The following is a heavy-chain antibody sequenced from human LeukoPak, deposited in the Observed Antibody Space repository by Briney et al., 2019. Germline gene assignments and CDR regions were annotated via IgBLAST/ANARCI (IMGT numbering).Heavy chain of an antibody. V-gene: IGHV4-39*07. Sequence: SETLSLTCTVSGGSISSGSYYWGWIRQPPGKGLEWIGSIYYSGSTYYNPSLKSRVTISVDTSKNQFSLKLSSVTAADTAVYYCARAGTDDFWSGYGSFWFDPWGQGTLVTVSS. D-gene: IGHD3-3*01. J-gene: IGHJ5*02. CDR1: GGSISSGSYY. CDR2: IYYSGST. CDR3: ARAGTDDFWSGYGSFWFDP.